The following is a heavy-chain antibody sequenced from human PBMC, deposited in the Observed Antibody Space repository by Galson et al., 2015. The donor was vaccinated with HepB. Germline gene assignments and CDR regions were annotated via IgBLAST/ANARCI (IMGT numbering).Heavy chain of an antibody. CDR2: ICHSGST. Sequence: ETLSLTCTVSGGSISSSSCCWGWIRQSPGKGLEWIGSICHSGSTYYYPSLESRVTVSVDTPKNQFSLKLSSVTAADTAVYFCARHVAAAAGRGDYWGQGTLVTVSS. D-gene: IGHD6-13*01. V-gene: IGHV4-39*01. CDR1: GGSISSSSCC. J-gene: IGHJ4*02. CDR3: ARHVAAAAGRGDY.